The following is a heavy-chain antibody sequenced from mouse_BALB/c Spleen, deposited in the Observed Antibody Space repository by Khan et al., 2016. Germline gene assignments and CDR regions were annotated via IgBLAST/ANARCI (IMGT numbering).Heavy chain of an antibody. V-gene: IGHV5-6-5*01. CDR1: GFTFSYYA. CDR2: IISGGNT. J-gene: IGHJ1*01. Sequence: EVELVESGGGLVKPGGSLTLSCAASGFTFSYYAMSWVRQPPAKRLVWFASIISGGNTSYPNSVKGRFTITRDNASKILFLQMSSLVSADKAMYYCARAGGYFDVWGEGTTVTVSS. CDR3: ARAGGYFDV.